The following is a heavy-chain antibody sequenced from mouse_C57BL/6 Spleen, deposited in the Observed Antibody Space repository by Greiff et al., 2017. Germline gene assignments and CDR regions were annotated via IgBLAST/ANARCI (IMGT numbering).Heavy chain of an antibody. CDR2: ISSGGDYI. Sequence: EVKLMESGEGLVKPGGSLKLSCAASGFTFSSYAMSWVRQTPEKRLEWVAYISSGGDYIYYADTVKGRFTISRDNARNTLYLQMSSLKSEDTAMYYCTREGAAQATFFDYWGQGTTLTVSS. J-gene: IGHJ2*01. D-gene: IGHD3-2*02. V-gene: IGHV5-9-1*02. CDR3: TREGAAQATFFDY. CDR1: GFTFSSYA.